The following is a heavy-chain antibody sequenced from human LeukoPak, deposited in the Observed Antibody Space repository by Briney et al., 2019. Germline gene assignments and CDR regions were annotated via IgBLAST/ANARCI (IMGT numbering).Heavy chain of an antibody. CDR3: ARVSVPKTPSFDY. V-gene: IGHV3-7*01. CDR1: GFTFSSYW. J-gene: IGHJ4*02. Sequence: GGSLRLSCAASGFTFSSYWMSWVRQAPGKGLEWVANIKQDGSEKYYVDSVKGRFTISRDNAKNSLYLQMNSLRAEDTAVYYCARVSVPKTPSFDYWGQGTLVTVSS. CDR2: IKQDGSEK.